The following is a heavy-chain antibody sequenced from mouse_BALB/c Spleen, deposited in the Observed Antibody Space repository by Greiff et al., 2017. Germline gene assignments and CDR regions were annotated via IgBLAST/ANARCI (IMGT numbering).Heavy chain of an antibody. CDR2: ISYSGST. J-gene: IGHJ4*01. D-gene: IGHD2-1*01. CDR1: GDSITSGY. Sequence: EVKLQESGPSLVKPSQTLSLTCSVTGDSITSGYWNWIRKFPGNKLEYMGYISYSGSTYYNPSLKSRISITRDTSKNQYYLQLNSVTTEDTATYYCARYGNPFFCAMDYWGQGTSVTVSS. CDR3: ARYGNPFFCAMDY. V-gene: IGHV3-8*02.